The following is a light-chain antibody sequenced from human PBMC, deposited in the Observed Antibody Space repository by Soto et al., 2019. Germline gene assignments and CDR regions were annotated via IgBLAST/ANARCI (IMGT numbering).Light chain of an antibody. V-gene: IGKV3-20*01. Sequence: EIVLTQSPGTLSVSPGERDTLSCRASQSVSSSYLAWYQQRPGQAPRLPIYGASSRATDIPDRFSGSGSGTDFTLTISRLEPEDFAIHYCQQYGSSPWTFGQGTKVEIK. CDR3: QQYGSSPWT. J-gene: IGKJ1*01. CDR1: QSVSSSY. CDR2: GAS.